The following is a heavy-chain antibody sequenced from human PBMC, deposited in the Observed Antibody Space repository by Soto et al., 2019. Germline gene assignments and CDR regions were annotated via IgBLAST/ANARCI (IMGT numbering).Heavy chain of an antibody. V-gene: IGHV3-23*01. CDR2: ISGGGGST. CDR3: AKAGGYDILTGYRNRFDP. D-gene: IGHD3-9*01. J-gene: IGHJ5*02. CDR1: GFSFSSYA. Sequence: EVQLLESGGGLVQPGGSLRLSCAASGFSFSSYAMSWVRQAPGKGLEWVSGISGGGGSTYYAVSVKGRFTISRDNSKNTLSLQMNSPRVEDTAIYYCAKAGGYDILTGYRNRFDPWGQGTLVTVSS.